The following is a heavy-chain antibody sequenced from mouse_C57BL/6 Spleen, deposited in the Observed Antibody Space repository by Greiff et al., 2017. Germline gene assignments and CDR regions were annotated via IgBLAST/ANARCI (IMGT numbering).Heavy chain of an antibody. D-gene: IGHD1-1*01. CDR2: IYPGSGST. CDR3: ARKEFTTVVATDY. CDR1: GYTFTSYW. Sequence: QVQLQQPGAELVKPGASVKMSCKASGYTFTSYWITWVKQRPGQGLEWIGDIYPGSGSTNYNEKFKSKATLTVDTSSSTAYMQLSSLTSEDSAVYYCARKEFTTVVATDYWGQGTKLKV. J-gene: IGHJ2*01. V-gene: IGHV1-55*01.